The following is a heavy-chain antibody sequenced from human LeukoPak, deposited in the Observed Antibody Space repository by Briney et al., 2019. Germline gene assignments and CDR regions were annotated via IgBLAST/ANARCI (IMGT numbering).Heavy chain of an antibody. CDR1: GGSISSSSYY. Sequence: PSETLSLTCTVSGGSISSSSYYWGWIRQPPGKGLEWIGSIYYSGSTYYNPSLKSRVTISLDTSKNQFSLKLSSVTAADTAVYYCARDFPYYYYMDVWGKGTTVTVSS. CDR2: IYYSGST. CDR3: ARDFPYYYYMDV. V-gene: IGHV4-39*07. J-gene: IGHJ6*03.